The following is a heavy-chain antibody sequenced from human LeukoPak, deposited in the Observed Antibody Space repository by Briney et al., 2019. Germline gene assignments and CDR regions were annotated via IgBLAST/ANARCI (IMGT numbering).Heavy chain of an antibody. CDR3: ARDSPLKGYNSGWATNSFDF. CDR2: VTGGAVAT. Sequence: PGGSLRLSCAASGFNFRSYAMSWVRQAPGKGLEWVSTVTGGAVATDYADSVRGRHTISRDNSKNTLYLQMNSLRAEDTAVYYCARDSPLKGYNSGWATNSFDFWGQGTLVTVSS. CDR1: GFNFRSYA. D-gene: IGHD6-19*01. J-gene: IGHJ4*02. V-gene: IGHV3-23*01.